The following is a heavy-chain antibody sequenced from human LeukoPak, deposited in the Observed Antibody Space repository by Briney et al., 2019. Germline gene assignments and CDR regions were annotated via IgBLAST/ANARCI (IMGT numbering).Heavy chain of an antibody. Sequence: GGSLRLSCSASGFTFSDYRMSWVRLAPGKGLEWVANIKQDASVKYYVDSVKGRFTVSRDNAESSLFVQMSSLRVEDTAVYYCARCRYSSAGCSFDIWGQGTMVTVSP. CDR1: GFTFSDYR. D-gene: IGHD2-15*01. J-gene: IGHJ3*02. V-gene: IGHV3-7*03. CDR3: ARCRYSSAGCSFDI. CDR2: IKQDASVK.